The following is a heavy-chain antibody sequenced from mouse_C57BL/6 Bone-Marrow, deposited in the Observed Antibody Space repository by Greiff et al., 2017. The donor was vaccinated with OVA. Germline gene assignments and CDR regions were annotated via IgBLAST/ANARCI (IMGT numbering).Heavy chain of an antibody. D-gene: IGHD1-1*01. CDR3: ARPSITTVVEGGNAMDY. CDR2: ISSGGSYT. Sequence: EVQLVESGGDLVKPGGSLKLSCAASGFTFSSYGMSWVRQTPDKMLEWVATISSGGSYTYYPDSVKGRFTISRENAKDNLYLQMSSLKSEDTAMYYCARPSITTVVEGGNAMDYWGQGTSVTVSS. J-gene: IGHJ4*01. CDR1: GFTFSSYG. V-gene: IGHV5-6*01.